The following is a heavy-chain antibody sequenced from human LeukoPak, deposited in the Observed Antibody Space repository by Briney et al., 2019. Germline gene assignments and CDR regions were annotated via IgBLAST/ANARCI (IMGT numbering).Heavy chain of an antibody. D-gene: IGHD3-10*01. CDR2: IYPGDSDT. V-gene: IGHV5-51*01. CDR1: GYSFTSYW. J-gene: IGHJ6*02. CDR3: ARLGGITMVRGVIHNGMDV. Sequence: GESLKISCKGSGYSFTSYWIGWVRQMPGKGLEWMGIIYPGDSDTRYSPSFQGQVTISADESISTAYLQWSSLKASDTAMYYCARLGGITMVRGVIHNGMDVWGQGTTVTVSS.